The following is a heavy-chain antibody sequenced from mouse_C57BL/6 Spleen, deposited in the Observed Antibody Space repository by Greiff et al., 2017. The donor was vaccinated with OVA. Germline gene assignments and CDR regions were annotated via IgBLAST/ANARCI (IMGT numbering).Heavy chain of an antibody. CDR1: GYTFTSYW. Sequence: QVHVKQPGAELVKPGASVKMSCKASGYTFTSYWITWVKQRPGQGLEWIGDIYPGSGSTNYNEKFKSKATLTVDTSSSTAYMQLSSLTSEDSAVYYCARRSYYGSSLAYWGQGTLVTVSA. D-gene: IGHD1-1*01. V-gene: IGHV1-55*01. CDR2: IYPGSGST. CDR3: ARRSYYGSSLAY. J-gene: IGHJ3*01.